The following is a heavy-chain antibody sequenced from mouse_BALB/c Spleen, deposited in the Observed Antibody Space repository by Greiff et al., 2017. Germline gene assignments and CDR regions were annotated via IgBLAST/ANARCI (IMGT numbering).Heavy chain of an antibody. J-gene: IGHJ2*01. CDR1: GFNIKDTY. V-gene: IGHV14-3*02. CDR3: ARIQLTGDYFDY. CDR2: IDPANGNT. D-gene: IGHD4-1*01. Sequence: VHVKQSGAELVKPGASVKLSCTASGFNIKDTYMHWVKQRPEQGLEWIGRIDPANGNTKYDPKFQGKATITADTSSNTAYLQLSSLTSEDTAVYYCARIQLTGDYFDYWGQGTTLTVSS.